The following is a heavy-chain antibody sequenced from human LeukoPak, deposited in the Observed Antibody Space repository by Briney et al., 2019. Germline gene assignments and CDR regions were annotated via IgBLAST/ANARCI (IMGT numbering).Heavy chain of an antibody. J-gene: IGHJ4*02. CDR3: TTHGLTVTTFDY. CDR1: GFTFSSYA. V-gene: IGHV3-30*04. Sequence: PGGSLRLSCEASGFTFSSYAMHRVRQAPGKGLEWVAVIAFDGSNKYYADSVKGRLTISRDNSKNTLYLQMNSLRAEDTAVYYCTTHGLTVTTFDYWGQGTLVTVSS. D-gene: IGHD4-17*01. CDR2: IAFDGSNK.